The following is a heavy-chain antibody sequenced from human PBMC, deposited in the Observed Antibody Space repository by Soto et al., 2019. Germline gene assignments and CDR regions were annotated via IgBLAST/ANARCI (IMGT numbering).Heavy chain of an antibody. CDR2: INHSGST. V-gene: IGHV4-34*01. D-gene: IGHD7-27*01. CDR1: GGSFSGYY. Sequence: QVQLQQWGAGLLKPSETLSLTCAVYGGSFSGYYWSWIRQPPGKGLAWIGEINHSGSTNYNPSLKSRVNISVDTSKNQFSLKLSSVTAADTAVYYCARAWGHAADIWGQGTMVTVSS. CDR3: ARAWGHAADI. J-gene: IGHJ3*02.